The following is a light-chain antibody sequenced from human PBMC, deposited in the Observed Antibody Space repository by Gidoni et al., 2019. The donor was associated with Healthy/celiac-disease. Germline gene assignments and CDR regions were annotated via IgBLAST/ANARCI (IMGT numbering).Light chain of an antibody. CDR1: HVIRNY. J-gene: IGKJ1*01. CDR2: AAS. CDR3: QQYNSYHRT. Sequence: IQTTQPPSSLSASVGDRVTITCRASHVIRNYFAWFQQKPGNAPKSLIYAASSMQSGGPSKFSGSRSGTDVTLTISSLQPEDFATYYCQQYNSYHRTFGQGTKVEIK. V-gene: IGKV1-16*02.